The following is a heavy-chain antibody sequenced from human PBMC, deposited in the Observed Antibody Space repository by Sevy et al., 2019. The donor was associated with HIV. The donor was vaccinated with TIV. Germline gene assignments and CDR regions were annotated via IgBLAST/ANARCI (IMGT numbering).Heavy chain of an antibody. J-gene: IGHJ4*02. Sequence: SETLSLTCTVSGGSISSSSYYWGWIRQPPGKGLEWIGSIYYSGSTYYNPSLKSRVTISVDTSKNQFSLKLSSVTAADTAVYYCARARYGDPHGVDYWGQRTLVTVSS. CDR3: ARARYGDPHGVDY. V-gene: IGHV4-39*01. CDR2: IYYSGST. D-gene: IGHD4-17*01. CDR1: GGSISSSSYY.